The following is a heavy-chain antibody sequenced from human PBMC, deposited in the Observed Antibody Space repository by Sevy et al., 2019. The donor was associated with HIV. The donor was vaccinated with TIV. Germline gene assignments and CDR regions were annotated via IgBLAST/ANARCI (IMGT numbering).Heavy chain of an antibody. V-gene: IGHV3-30-3*01. CDR3: ARGYSGYGYYFDY. J-gene: IGHJ4*02. CDR1: GFTFSTYA. D-gene: IGHD5-12*01. Sequence: GGSLRLSCAVSGFTFSTYAMHWVRQAPGKGLECVAIVSSDGSEINYADSVKGRFTISRDNSKNTLYLQMNSLRAEDTAVYYCARGYSGYGYYFDYWGQGTLVTVSS. CDR2: VSSDGSEI.